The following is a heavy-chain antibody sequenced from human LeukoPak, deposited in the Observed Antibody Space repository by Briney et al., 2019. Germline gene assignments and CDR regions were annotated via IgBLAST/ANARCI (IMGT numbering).Heavy chain of an antibody. D-gene: IGHD6-19*01. Sequence: ASVKVSCKASGYTFTGYYMHWVRQAPGQGLEWMGWINPNSGGTNYAQKFQGRVTMTRDTSISTANMELSRLRSDDTAVYYGSRSFVPYTSGWARGNVSWGQGNLVTVSS. V-gene: IGHV1-2*02. CDR3: SRSFVPYTSGWARGNVS. CDR2: INPNSGGT. J-gene: IGHJ4*02. CDR1: GYTFTGYY.